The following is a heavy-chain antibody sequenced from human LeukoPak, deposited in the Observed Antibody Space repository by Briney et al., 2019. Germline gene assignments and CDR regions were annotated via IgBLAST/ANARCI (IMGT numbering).Heavy chain of an antibody. J-gene: IGHJ4*02. CDR1: DGSVSSSSYY. Sequence: SETLSLTCTVSDGSVSSSSYYWGWIRQPPGKGLEWIGNIYYSGRTYYNPSLKSRVTISLDTSKNQFSLKLSSVTAADTAVYYCARDLYSTAYSPFDFWGQGTLVTVSS. CDR2: IYYSGRT. V-gene: IGHV4-39*07. D-gene: IGHD6-13*01. CDR3: ARDLYSTAYSPFDF.